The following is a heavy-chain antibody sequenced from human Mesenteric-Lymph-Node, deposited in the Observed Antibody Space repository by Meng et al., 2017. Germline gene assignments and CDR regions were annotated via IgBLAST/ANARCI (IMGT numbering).Heavy chain of an antibody. CDR3: ARGGDPSIAGAFDL. D-gene: IGHD6-6*01. Sequence: SETLSLTCAVYGGSFSGYYWSWIRQPPGKGLEWIGEINHSGSTNYNPSLKSRVTISVDTSKNQFSLKLSSVTAADTAVYYCARGGDPSIAGAFDLWGRGTLVTVSS. CDR1: GGSFSGYY. J-gene: IGHJ2*01. V-gene: IGHV4-34*01. CDR2: INHSGST.